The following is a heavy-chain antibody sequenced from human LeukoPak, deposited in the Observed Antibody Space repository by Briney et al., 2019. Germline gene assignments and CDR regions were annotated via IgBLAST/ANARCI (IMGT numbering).Heavy chain of an antibody. D-gene: IGHD6-19*01. CDR1: GFTFGSYA. CDR3: ARDQSSGWYSIVGFDY. CDR2: ISYDGSNK. Sequence: GGSLRLSCAASGFTFGSYATHWVRQAPGKGLEWVAVISYDGSNKYYADSVKGRFTISRDNSKNTLYLQMNSLRAEDTAVYYCARDQSSGWYSIVGFDYWGQGTLVTVSS. V-gene: IGHV3-30-3*01. J-gene: IGHJ4*02.